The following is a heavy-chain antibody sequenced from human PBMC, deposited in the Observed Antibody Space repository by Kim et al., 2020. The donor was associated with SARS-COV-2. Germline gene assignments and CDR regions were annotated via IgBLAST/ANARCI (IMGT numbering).Heavy chain of an antibody. D-gene: IGHD3-10*01. CDR3: ARRSRGNWFDP. CDR1: GGSISSSSYY. CDR2: IYYSGST. J-gene: IGHJ5*02. V-gene: IGHV4-39*01. Sequence: SETLSLTCTVSGGSISSSSYYWGWIRQPPGKGLEWIGSIYYSGSTYYNPSLKSRVTISVDTSKNQFSLKLSSVTAADTAVYYCARRSRGNWFDPWGQGTL.